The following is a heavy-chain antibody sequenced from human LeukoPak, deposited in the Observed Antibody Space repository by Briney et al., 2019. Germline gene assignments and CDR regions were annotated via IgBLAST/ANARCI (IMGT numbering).Heavy chain of an antibody. CDR1: GGSISSTNW. D-gene: IGHD6-19*01. Sequence: PSGTLSLTCAVSGGSISSTNWWSWVRQSPGKGLEWIGEINHSGSTNYNPSLKSRVTISVDTSKNQFSLKLSSVTAADTAVYYCARHRYSSGWYLSRWFDPWGQGTLVTVSS. CDR2: INHSGST. J-gene: IGHJ5*02. V-gene: IGHV4-4*02. CDR3: ARHRYSSGWYLSRWFDP.